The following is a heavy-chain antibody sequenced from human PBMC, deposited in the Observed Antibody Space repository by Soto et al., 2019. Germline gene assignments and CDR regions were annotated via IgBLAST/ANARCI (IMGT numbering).Heavy chain of an antibody. D-gene: IGHD6-6*01. V-gene: IGHV3-30*18. CDR1: GFTFSSYG. Sequence: QVQLVESGGGVVQPGRSLRLSCAASGFTFSSYGMHWVRQAPGKGLEWVAVISYDGSNKYYADSVKGRFTISRDNSKNTLYLQMNSLRAEDTAVYYCAKDKGGGEQLEAQENWGQGTLVTVSS. CDR3: AKDKGGGEQLEAQEN. CDR2: ISYDGSNK. J-gene: IGHJ4*02.